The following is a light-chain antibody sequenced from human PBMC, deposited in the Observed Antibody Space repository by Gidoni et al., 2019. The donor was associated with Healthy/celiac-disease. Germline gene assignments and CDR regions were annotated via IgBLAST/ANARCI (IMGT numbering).Light chain of an antibody. CDR1: QSVSSN. J-gene: IGKJ2*01. CDR2: GAS. CDR3: QQYNNWPPWYT. V-gene: IGKV3-15*01. Sequence: EIVMTQSPATLSVSPGERATLSCRASQSVSSNLAWYQQKPGQAPRLLIDGASTRATGIPARFSGSGSGTEFTLTISSLQSEDFAVYYCQQYNNWPPWYTFGQGTKLEIK.